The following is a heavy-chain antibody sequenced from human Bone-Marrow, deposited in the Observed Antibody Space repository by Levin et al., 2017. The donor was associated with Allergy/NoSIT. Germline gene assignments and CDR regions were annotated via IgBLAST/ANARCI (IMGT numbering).Heavy chain of an antibody. Sequence: MSSETLSLTCTVSGASMGNYYWSWIRQTAGKGLEWIGRIYTSGTTNYNTSLKSRVTMSVDTSKNQLSLSLKSVTAADTAVDYCARDVSTSGWPSWFDPWGQGTLVSVSS. CDR2: IYTSGTT. CDR3: ARDVSTSGWPSWFDP. D-gene: IGHD6-19*01. J-gene: IGHJ5*02. V-gene: IGHV4-4*07. CDR1: GASMGNYY.